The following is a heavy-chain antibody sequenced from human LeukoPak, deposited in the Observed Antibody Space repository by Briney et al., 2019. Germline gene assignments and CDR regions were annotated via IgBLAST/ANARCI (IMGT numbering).Heavy chain of an antibody. D-gene: IGHD5-18*01. J-gene: IGHJ6*03. V-gene: IGHV3-48*01. CDR2: ISSSSSTI. CDR3: ARDGGYSYGYLRDYYYYYMDV. CDR1: GFTFSSYS. Sequence: GGSLRLSCAASGFTFSSYSMNWVRQAPGKGLEWVSYISSSSSTIYYADSVKGRFTISRDNAKNSLYLQMNGLRAEDTAVYYCARDGGYSYGYLRDYYYYYMDVWGKGTTVTVSS.